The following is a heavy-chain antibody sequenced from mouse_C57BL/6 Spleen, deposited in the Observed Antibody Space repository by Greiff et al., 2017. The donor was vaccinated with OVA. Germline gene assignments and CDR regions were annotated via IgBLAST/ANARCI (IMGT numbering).Heavy chain of an antibody. D-gene: IGHD1-1*01. V-gene: IGHV3-6*01. Sequence: EVQLQEPGPGLVKPSQSLSLTCSVTGYSITSGYYWNWIRQFPGNKLEWMGYISYDGSNNYNPSLKNRISITRDTSKNQFFLKLNSVTTEDTATYYCAREGTTVVAKGWFAYWGQGTLVTVSA. CDR1: GYSITSGYY. CDR2: ISYDGSN. CDR3: AREGTTVVAKGWFAY. J-gene: IGHJ3*01.